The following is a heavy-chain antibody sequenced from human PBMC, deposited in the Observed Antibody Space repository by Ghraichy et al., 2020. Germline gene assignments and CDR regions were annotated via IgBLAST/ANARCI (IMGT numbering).Heavy chain of an antibody. CDR1: GHTLTELS. Sequence: ASVKVSCKVSGHTLTELSMHWVRQAPGKGLEWMGGFGPEDGETIYAHKFQGRVTMTEDTFTDTAYMELSSLTSDDTAVYYCATHLGGWPDYWGQGTLVTVS. D-gene: IGHD3-10*01. CDR3: ATHLGGWPDY. V-gene: IGHV1-24*01. CDR2: FGPEDGET. J-gene: IGHJ4*02.